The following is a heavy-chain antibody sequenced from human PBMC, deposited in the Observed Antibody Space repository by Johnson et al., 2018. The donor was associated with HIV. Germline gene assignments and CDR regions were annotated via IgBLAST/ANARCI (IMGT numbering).Heavy chain of an antibody. V-gene: IGHV3-13*01. Sequence: EVQLVESGGGLVQPGGSLRLSCAASGFSFSNFDMHWVRQDIGSRLEWVSGVDIAGNTYYADSVKGRFTISRDNSKNTLYLQMNSLRAEDTAVYYCAKGLLRAAAHDAFDSWGQGTMVTVSS. CDR2: VDIAGNT. D-gene: IGHD6-13*01. J-gene: IGHJ3*02. CDR3: AKGLLRAAAHDAFDS. CDR1: GFSFSNFD.